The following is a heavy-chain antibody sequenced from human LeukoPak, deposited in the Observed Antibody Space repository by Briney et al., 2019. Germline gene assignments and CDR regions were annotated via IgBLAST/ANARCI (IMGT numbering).Heavy chain of an antibody. J-gene: IGHJ2*01. Sequence: GASVKVSCKASGYTFTGYYMHWVRQAPGQGPEWMGVISPSGGSTTYAQKFQGRVTITRDTSASTAYMELSSLRSEDMAVYYCARGACGGNYSCWYFDLWGRGTLVTVSS. D-gene: IGHD1-26*01. CDR2: ISPSGGST. CDR1: GYTFTGYY. V-gene: IGHV1-46*03. CDR3: ARGACGGNYSCWYFDL.